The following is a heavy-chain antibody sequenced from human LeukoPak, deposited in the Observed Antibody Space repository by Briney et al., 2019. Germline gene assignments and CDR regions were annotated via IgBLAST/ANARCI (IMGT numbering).Heavy chain of an antibody. CDR3: AKDRAMTSGWYTNFDY. V-gene: IGHV3-23*01. Sequence: GGSLRLSCAASGFTFSSYAMSWVRQAPGKGLEWVSAISGSGGSTYYADSVKGRFTISRDNSKNTLYLQTNSLRAEDTAVYYCAKDRAMTSGWYTNFDYWGQGTLVTVSS. CDR1: GFTFSSYA. CDR2: ISGSGGST. J-gene: IGHJ4*02. D-gene: IGHD6-19*01.